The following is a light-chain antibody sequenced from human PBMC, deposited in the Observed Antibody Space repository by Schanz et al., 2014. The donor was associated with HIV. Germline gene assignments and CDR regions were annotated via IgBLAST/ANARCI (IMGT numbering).Light chain of an antibody. J-gene: IGLJ2*01. Sequence: FMLTQPHSVSVSPGKTVSISCTRSSGSIASYYVQWYQQRPGSAPTTVIYEDNQRPSGVPARFSGSFDISSNSAVLTISELQTEDEADYYCQSSDSDKSGVFGGGTKLTVL. CDR1: SGSIASYY. CDR3: QSSDSDKSGV. V-gene: IGLV6-57*04. CDR2: EDN.